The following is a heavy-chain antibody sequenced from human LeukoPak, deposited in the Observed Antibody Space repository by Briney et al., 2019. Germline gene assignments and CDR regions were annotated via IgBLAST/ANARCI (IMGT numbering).Heavy chain of an antibody. CDR2: ISFDGGEK. CDR1: GFVFSRSG. D-gene: IGHD2-8*01. CDR3: AKDRGNGQFAS. Sequence: GGSLRLSCAGSGFVFSRSGMHWARQAPGKWLEWVALISFDGGEKHYADSVKGRFSISRDNSKSTLYLQMNSLRNEDTAVYFCAKDRGNGQFASRGQGTLVTVSS. J-gene: IGHJ1*01. V-gene: IGHV3-30*18.